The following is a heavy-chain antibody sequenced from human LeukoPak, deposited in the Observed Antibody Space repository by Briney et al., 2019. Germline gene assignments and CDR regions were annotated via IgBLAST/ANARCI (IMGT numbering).Heavy chain of an antibody. CDR1: GFTFSSYS. CDR2: ISSSSSTI. Sequence: GGSLRLSCAASGFTFSSYSMNWVREAPGKGLEWVSYISSSSSTIYYADSMKGRFTISRDNAKNSLYLQMNSLRAEDTAVYYCARDLQLAIWGQGTMVTVSS. CDR3: ARDLQLAI. J-gene: IGHJ3*02. V-gene: IGHV3-48*01.